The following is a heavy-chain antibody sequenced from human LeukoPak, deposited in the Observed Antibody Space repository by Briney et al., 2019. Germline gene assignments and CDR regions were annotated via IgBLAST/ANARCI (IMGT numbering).Heavy chain of an antibody. J-gene: IGHJ4*02. Sequence: PSETLSLTCAVSGGSISSSNWWSWDRQPPGKGLEWVGNIYYSGSTYYNPSLKSRVTISGDTPKNQFSLQLSSVTAADTAVYYCARYDSGEFDYWGQGTLVIVSS. V-gene: IGHV4-4*02. CDR1: GGSISSSNW. CDR2: IYYSGST. D-gene: IGHD3-10*01. CDR3: ARYDSGEFDY.